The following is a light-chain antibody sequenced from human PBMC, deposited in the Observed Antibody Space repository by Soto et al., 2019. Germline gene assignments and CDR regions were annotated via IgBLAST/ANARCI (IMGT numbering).Light chain of an antibody. CDR1: SSNIGSNY. Sequence: QSALTQPPSASGTPGQRVTISCSGSSSNIGSNYVYWYQQLPGTAPKLLIYTNNQRPSGVPDRFSGSKSGTSASLAISGLRSEDGADYYCATWDDSLSGPVFGGGTKVTVL. J-gene: IGLJ3*02. CDR3: ATWDDSLSGPV. V-gene: IGLV1-47*02. CDR2: TNN.